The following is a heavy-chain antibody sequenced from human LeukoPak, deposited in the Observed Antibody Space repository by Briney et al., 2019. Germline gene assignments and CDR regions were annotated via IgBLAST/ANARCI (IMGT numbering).Heavy chain of an antibody. D-gene: IGHD3-10*01. CDR1: GFTFRKYA. V-gene: IGHV3-23*01. J-gene: IGHJ4*02. CDR2: ISGSGDST. Sequence: GGSLRLSCAASGFTFRKYAMSWVRQAPGKGLEWVSGISGSGDSTYYADSVKGRITISRDNSKNTLYLQMNSLRDEDTALYYCASGDGSGTYYNYWGQGTLVTVSS. CDR3: ASGDGSGTYYNY.